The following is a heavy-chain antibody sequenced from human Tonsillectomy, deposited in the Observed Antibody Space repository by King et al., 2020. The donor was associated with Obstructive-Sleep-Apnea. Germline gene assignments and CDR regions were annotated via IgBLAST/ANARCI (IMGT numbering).Heavy chain of an antibody. CDR2: MNPNSGNT. J-gene: IGHJ4*02. Sequence: VQLVESGAEVKKPGASVKVSFKASGYTFSSAEIHWVRQAPGQGLEGMGLMNPNSGNTAYVQKFQGRVTMPRNPSINTAYMELSSLRSTDTAVYFCARGSSRSFDIWGQGTLVTVSS. CDR3: ARGSSRSFDI. V-gene: IGHV1-8*01. CDR1: GYTFSSAE. D-gene: IGHD6-13*01.